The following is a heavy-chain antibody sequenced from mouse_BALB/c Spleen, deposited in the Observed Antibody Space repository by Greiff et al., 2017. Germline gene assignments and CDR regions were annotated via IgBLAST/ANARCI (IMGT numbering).Heavy chain of an antibody. CDR2: ISYDGSN. CDR3: ARADYYPVGYFDV. Sequence: DVKLQESGPGLVKPSQSLSLTCSVTGYSITSGYYWNWIRQFPGNKLEWMGYISYDGSNNYNPSLKNRISITRDTSKNQFFLKLNSVTTEDTATYYCARADYYPVGYFDVWGAGTTVTVSS. D-gene: IGHD1-1*01. CDR1: GYSITSGYY. V-gene: IGHV3-6*02. J-gene: IGHJ1*01.